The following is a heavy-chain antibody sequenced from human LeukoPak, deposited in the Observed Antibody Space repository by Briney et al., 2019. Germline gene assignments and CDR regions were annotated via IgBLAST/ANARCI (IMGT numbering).Heavy chain of an antibody. D-gene: IGHD2-8*01. CDR3: ARDLSGVGY. J-gene: IGHJ4*02. Sequence: ASVKVSCKASGYTFTSYGISWVRQAPGQGLEWMGWISAYNGNTNYAQKLQGRVTMTTDTCTSTAYMELRSLGSDDTAVYYCARDLSGVGYWGQGTLVTVSS. CDR2: ISAYNGNT. CDR1: GYTFTSYG. V-gene: IGHV1-18*01.